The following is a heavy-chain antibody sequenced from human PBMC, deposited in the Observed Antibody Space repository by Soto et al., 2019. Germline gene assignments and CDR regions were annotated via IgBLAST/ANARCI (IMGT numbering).Heavy chain of an antibody. Sequence: ASVKVSCKASGYTFTSYGISWVRQAPGQGLEWMGWISAYNGNTNYAQKLQGRVTMTTDTSTSTAYMELRSLRSDDTAVYYCAISYSSSLHDAFDIWGQGTMVTVSS. CDR3: AISYSSSLHDAFDI. CDR1: GYTFTSYG. CDR2: ISAYNGNT. D-gene: IGHD6-13*01. V-gene: IGHV1-18*01. J-gene: IGHJ3*02.